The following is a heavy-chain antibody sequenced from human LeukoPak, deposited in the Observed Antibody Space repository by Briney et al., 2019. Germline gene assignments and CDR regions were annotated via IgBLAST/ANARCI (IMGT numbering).Heavy chain of an antibody. CDR1: GFTVSSDY. D-gene: IGHD1-26*01. CDR2: IYSGGST. Sequence: GGSLRLSCAASGFTVSSDYMSWVRQAPGKGLEWVSVIYSGGSTYYADSVKGRFTISRDNSKNTLYLQMSSLRAEDTAVYFCAREVEIGRFDCWGQGTLVTVSS. CDR3: AREVEIGRFDC. J-gene: IGHJ4*02. V-gene: IGHV3-53*01.